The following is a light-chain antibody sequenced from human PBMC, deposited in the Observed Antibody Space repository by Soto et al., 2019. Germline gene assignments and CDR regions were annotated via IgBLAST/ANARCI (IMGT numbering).Light chain of an antibody. V-gene: IGLV2-23*02. Sequence: QSALTQPASVSGSPGQSITISCTGTSSDVGSYNLVSWCQQHPGKAPKLMIYEVSKRPSGVSNRFSGSKSGNTASLTISGLQAEDEADYYCCSYAGSSTLRVFGTGTKLTVL. CDR1: SSDVGSYNL. J-gene: IGLJ1*01. CDR2: EVS. CDR3: CSYAGSSTLRV.